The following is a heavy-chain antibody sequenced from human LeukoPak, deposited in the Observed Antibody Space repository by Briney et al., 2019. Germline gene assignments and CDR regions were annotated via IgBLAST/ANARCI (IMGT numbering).Heavy chain of an antibody. CDR1: GYTFTSYY. Sequence: ASVKVSCKASGYTFTSYYMHWVRQAPGQGLEWMGIINPSGSSTSYARKFQGCVTMIRDTSTSSDNMELSTLRQDEIAGHYGARVVISGDRFVYWGQGTLVTVSS. CDR2: INPSGSST. J-gene: IGHJ4*02. D-gene: IGHD3-10*01. V-gene: IGHV1-46*03. CDR3: ARVVISGDRFVY.